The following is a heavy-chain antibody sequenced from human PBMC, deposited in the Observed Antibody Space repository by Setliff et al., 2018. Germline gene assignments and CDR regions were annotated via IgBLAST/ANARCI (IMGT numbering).Heavy chain of an antibody. CDR2: ISSSGGTI. D-gene: IGHD5-18*01. CDR1: GFSVSNYG. CDR3: AGGYSFGYGVY. J-gene: IGHJ4*02. V-gene: IGHV3-48*01. Sequence: PGGSLSLSCVASGFSVSNYGMNWVRQAPGKGLEWLSYISSSGGTIHYADSVKGRFTISKDTAENSVSLQMNSLRGEDTALYYCAGGYSFGYGVYWGQGVLVTVSS.